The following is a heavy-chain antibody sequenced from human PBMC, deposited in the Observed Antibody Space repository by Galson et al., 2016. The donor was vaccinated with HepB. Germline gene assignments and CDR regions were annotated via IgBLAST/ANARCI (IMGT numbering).Heavy chain of an antibody. J-gene: IGHJ4*02. CDR2: VSRDATVT. CDR1: GFSFSSYA. D-gene: IGHD2/OR15-2a*01. CDR3: AREVTSHFELDY. Sequence: SLRLSCAGSGFSFSSYAAHWVRQAPGKGLEWVAVVSRDATVTYYAKSMKGRFTISRDNSMNTVYLHMINLRGDDTGLYFCAREVTSHFELDYWGQGDQVIVSS. V-gene: IGHV3-30-3*01.